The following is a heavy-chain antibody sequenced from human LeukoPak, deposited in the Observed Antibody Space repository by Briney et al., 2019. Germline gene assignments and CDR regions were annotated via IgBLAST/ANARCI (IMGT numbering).Heavy chain of an antibody. CDR1: GFLLTTSGVG. CDR2: IYWDDDK. V-gene: IGHV2-5*02. J-gene: IGHJ4*02. CDR3: AHRMFSRGDTSHYYTFYFDY. D-gene: IGHD3-22*01. Sequence: MASGPTLVKPTQTLTLTCTFSGFLLTTSGVGVGWIRQPPGKALEWLALIYWDDDKRYRPSLKSRLTITKDTSKNQVVLTMSNMDPVDTATYYCAHRMFSRGDTSHYYTFYFDYWGQGTLVTVSS.